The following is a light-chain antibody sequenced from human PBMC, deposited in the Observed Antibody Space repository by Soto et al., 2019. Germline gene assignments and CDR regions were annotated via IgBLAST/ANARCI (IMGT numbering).Light chain of an antibody. V-gene: IGKV3D-15*01. CDR1: QGVNFH. J-gene: IGKJ1*01. CDR3: QQYNKWPST. Sequence: EIVMTQSPATLSVSPGERTTLSCRASQGVNFHLAWYQQKPGQAPRILIYGASARATGIPAKFSGSGSGTEFTLTISSLQSEDFAVYYCQQYNKWPSTFGQGTKVEIK. CDR2: GAS.